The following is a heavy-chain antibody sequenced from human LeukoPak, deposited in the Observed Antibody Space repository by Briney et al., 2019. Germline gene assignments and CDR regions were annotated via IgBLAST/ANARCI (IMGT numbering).Heavy chain of an antibody. CDR3: ARGQGSSWYGWFDP. J-gene: IGHJ5*02. D-gene: IGHD6-13*01. V-gene: IGHV4-59*01. Sequence: SETLSLTCTVSGGSISSYYWSWIRQPPGKGLEWIGYIYYSGSTNYNPSLKSRVTISVDTSKNQFSLKLGSVTAADTAVYYCARGQGSSWYGWFDPWGQGTLVTVSS. CDR2: IYYSGST. CDR1: GGSISSYY.